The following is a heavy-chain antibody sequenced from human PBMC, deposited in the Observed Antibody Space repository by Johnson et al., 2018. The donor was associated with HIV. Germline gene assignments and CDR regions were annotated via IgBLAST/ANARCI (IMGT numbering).Heavy chain of an antibody. V-gene: IGHV3-13*01. Sequence: VQLVESGGGVVQPGRSLRLSSTDSEFTFSSYDMHWVRQGTGKGLEWVSAIGTAGDTYYPGSVKGRFTISRENAKNSLYLQMNSLRAGDTAVYYCARESPGYAFDIWGQGTM. D-gene: IGHD1-1*01. CDR2: IGTAGDT. J-gene: IGHJ3*02. CDR1: EFTFSSYD. CDR3: ARESPGYAFDI.